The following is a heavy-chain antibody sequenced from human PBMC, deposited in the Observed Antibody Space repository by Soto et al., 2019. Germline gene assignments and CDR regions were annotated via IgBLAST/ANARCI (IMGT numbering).Heavy chain of an antibody. V-gene: IGHV3-33*01. CDR2: IWYDGSNK. CDR1: GFAFSSYG. CDR3: AREPGVDIVVVQADTNACLGP. Sequence: GGSLRLSCAAAGFAFSSYGMHWVRQAPGKGLERVAVIWYDGSNKYYADSVKGRFTISRDNSKNTLYLQMNSLRAEDTAVYYCAREPGVDIVVVQADTNACLGPWGQGPMVSVSS. D-gene: IGHD2-2*01. J-gene: IGHJ5*02.